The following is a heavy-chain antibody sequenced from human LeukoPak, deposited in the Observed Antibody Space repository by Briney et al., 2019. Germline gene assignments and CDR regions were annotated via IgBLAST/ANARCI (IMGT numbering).Heavy chain of an antibody. CDR3: ARGASPDV. J-gene: IGHJ6*04. Sequence: GGSLRLSCAASGFTATGSYTTWVRQAPGKGLWWVSIIYRGGGTSYATSARCRVTVSIDNSKSTLYLQMNSLRAEDTAVYYCARGASPDVWGKGTTGTVSS. V-gene: IGHV3-53*01. CDR2: IYRGGGT. CDR1: GFTATGSY. D-gene: IGHD3-16*01.